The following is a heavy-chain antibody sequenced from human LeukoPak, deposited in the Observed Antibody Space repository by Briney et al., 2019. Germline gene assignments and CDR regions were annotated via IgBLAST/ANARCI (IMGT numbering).Heavy chain of an antibody. V-gene: IGHV6-1*01. CDR2: TYYKSKWSS. CDR1: GDSVSSNSAV. D-gene: IGHD5-12*01. Sequence: SQTLSLTCAISGDSVSSNSAVWNWIRQSPSRGLEWLGRTYYKSKWSSDFAISVKSRITINPDTSKNQFSLHLNSVTPEDTAVYYCARGDIALDYWSQGTLVTVSS. CDR3: ARGDIALDY. J-gene: IGHJ4*02.